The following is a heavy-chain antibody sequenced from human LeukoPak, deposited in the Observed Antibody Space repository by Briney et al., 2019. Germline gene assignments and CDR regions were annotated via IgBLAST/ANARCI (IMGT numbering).Heavy chain of an antibody. D-gene: IGHD2/OR15-2a*01. V-gene: IGHV1-69*04. CDR3: ATFRSIDP. J-gene: IGHJ5*02. CDR2: IIPSLGIS. CDR1: GGTFSSFA. Sequence: GASVKVSCKASGGTFSSFAMNWVRQAPGQGLEWMARIIPSLGISKYAQKFQDRVTLTADNSSTTASMELSSLTSDDTAVYYCATFRSIDPWGQGTLVTVSS.